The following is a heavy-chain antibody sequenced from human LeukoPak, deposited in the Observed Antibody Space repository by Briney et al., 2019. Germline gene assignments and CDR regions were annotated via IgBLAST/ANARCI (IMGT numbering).Heavy chain of an antibody. CDR3: ARDRHYYGSGSYYKLDY. CDR1: GYTFTSYA. V-gene: IGHV1-3*01. D-gene: IGHD3-10*01. CDR2: INAGNGNT. Sequence: ASVKVSCKASGYTFTSYAMHWVRQAPGQRLEWMGWINAGNGNTEYSQKFQGRVTITRDTSASTAYMELSSLRSEDTAVYYCARDRHYYGSGSYYKLDYWGQGTLVTVSS. J-gene: IGHJ4*02.